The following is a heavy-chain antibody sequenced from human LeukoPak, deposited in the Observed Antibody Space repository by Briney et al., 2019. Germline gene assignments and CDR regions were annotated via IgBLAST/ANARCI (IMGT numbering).Heavy chain of an antibody. CDR2: IYYSGST. D-gene: IGHD4-17*01. J-gene: IGHJ4*02. CDR3: AREGLYGDYVWSLDY. CDR1: GGSISSYY. V-gene: IGHV4-59*01. Sequence: SETLSLTCTVSGGSISSYYWSWIRQPPGKGLEWIGYIYYSGSTNYNPSLKSRVTISVDTSKNQFSLKLSSVTAADAAVYYCAREGLYGDYVWSLDYWGQGTLVTVSS.